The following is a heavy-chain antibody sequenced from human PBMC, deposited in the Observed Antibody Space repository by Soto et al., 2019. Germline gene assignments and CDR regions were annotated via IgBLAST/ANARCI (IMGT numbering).Heavy chain of an antibody. CDR3: ARGRSGWGSFDY. D-gene: IGHD6-19*01. CDR1: GFTFSSYA. J-gene: IGHJ4*02. Sequence: QVQLVESGGGVVQPGRSLRRSCAASGFTFSSYAMHWVRQAPGKVLEWVAVISYDGSNKYYADSVKGRFTISRDNSTNTLYLQRNSLRAEDTAVYYCARGRSGWGSFDYWGQGTLVTVSS. CDR2: ISYDGSNK. V-gene: IGHV3-30-3*01.